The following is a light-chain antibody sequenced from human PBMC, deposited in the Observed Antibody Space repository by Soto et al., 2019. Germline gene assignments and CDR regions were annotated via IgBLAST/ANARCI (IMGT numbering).Light chain of an antibody. CDR1: QGISNY. CDR3: HKYNHAPT. Sequence: DIQMTQSPSSLSASVGDRVTITCRASQGISNYLAGYQQKPGKVPELLIYAASTLQSGVPSRFSGSGSGTDVSLTISSLQAEDVATYYCHKYNHAPTCGGGTKVEIK. J-gene: IGKJ4*01. V-gene: IGKV1-27*01. CDR2: AAS.